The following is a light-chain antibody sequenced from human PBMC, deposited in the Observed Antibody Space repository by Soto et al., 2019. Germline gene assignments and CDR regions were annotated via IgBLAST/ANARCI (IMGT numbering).Light chain of an antibody. V-gene: IGKV3-20*01. J-gene: IGKJ2*01. CDR2: GAS. CDR1: QSVSSSY. Sequence: EIVLTQSPGTLSLSPGERATLSCRASQSVSSSYLAWYQQKPGQAPRLLIYGASSRATGIPDRFSGSGSGTDLTLTISRLEPEDFAVDYCQQYGSSPPDTFGQGTKLEIK. CDR3: QQYGSSPPDT.